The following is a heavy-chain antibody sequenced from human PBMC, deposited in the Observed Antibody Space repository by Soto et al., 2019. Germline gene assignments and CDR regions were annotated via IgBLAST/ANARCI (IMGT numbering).Heavy chain of an antibody. D-gene: IGHD2-8*02. V-gene: IGHV4-39*07. CDR1: GGSISSSDYY. J-gene: IGHJ4*02. CDR3: ARDKITGLFDY. CDR2: IYYSGSA. Sequence: SETLSLTCTVSGGSISSSDYYWGWIRQPPGKGLEWIGNIYYSGSASYNPSLKSRVTISVDTSKNQFSLKLTSVTAADTAVYYCARDKITGLFDYWGQGTLVTVTS.